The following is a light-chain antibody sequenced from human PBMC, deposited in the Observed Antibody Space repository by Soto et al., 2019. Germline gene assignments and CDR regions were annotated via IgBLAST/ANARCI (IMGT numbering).Light chain of an antibody. CDR2: DAS. Sequence: EIVLTQSPATLYLSPGERATLSCRARQSVSSYLAWYQQKSGQAPRLLIYDASNRATGIPARFSGSGSGTDFTLTISSLEPEDFAVYYCQQRSKGITFGPGNKVHIK. J-gene: IGKJ3*01. CDR1: QSVSSY. CDR3: QQRSKGIT. V-gene: IGKV3-11*01.